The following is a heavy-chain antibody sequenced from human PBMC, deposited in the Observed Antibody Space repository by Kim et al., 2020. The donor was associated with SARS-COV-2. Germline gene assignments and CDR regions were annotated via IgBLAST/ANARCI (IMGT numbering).Heavy chain of an antibody. J-gene: IGHJ1*01. CDR3: MKGMLTSLASPYI. D-gene: IGHD5-12*01. V-gene: IGHV3-64D*06. CDR1: GITFSANT. CDR2: ISSKGDRT. Sequence: GGSLRLSCSVSGITFSANTFHWVRQAPGKGLEFVSSISSKGDRTQYGDSVKGRFTISRDNSKDTLYLQMTSLGPEDTAVYYCMKGMLTSLASPYIWGQGTLVTVSS.